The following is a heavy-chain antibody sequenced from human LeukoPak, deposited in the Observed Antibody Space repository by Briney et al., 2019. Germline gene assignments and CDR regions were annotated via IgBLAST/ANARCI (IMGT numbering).Heavy chain of an antibody. CDR3: ARLGAAAGGFDY. V-gene: IGHV4-39*07. Sequence: SETLSLTCTVSGGSISSTTYYWGWVRQPPGKGLDWIGSINYSGSTYYNPSLKSRVTISVDRSKNQFSLKLSSVTAADTAVYYCARLGAAAGGFDYWGQGTLVTVSS. J-gene: IGHJ4*02. CDR1: GGSISSTTYY. D-gene: IGHD6-13*01. CDR2: INYSGST.